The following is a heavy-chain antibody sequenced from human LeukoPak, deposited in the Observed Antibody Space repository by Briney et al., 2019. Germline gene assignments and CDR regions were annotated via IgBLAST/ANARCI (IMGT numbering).Heavy chain of an antibody. Sequence: GGSLRLSCAASGFTFSRYGTHWVRQAPDKGLEWVTVIWYDGSNKYYADSVKGRFTISRDNSKNTLFLQMNSLRAEDTAVYYCARVLGRNYGSGSYIGMDVWGQGTTVTVSS. J-gene: IGHJ6*02. D-gene: IGHD3-10*01. CDR3: ARVLGRNYGSGSYIGMDV. CDR2: IWYDGSNK. CDR1: GFTFSRYG. V-gene: IGHV3-33*01.